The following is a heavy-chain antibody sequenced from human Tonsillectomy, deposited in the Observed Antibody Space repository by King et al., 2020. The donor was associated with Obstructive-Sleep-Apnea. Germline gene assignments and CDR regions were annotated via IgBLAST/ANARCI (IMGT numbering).Heavy chain of an antibody. D-gene: IGHD6-13*01. CDR2: IFYSGST. CDR3: ARLTAAGLFDY. J-gene: IGHJ4*02. CDR1: SGSISSNTYY. V-gene: IGHV4-39*01. Sequence: QLQESGPGLVKPSETLSLTCTVSSGSISSNTYYWGWIRQPPVKGLEWIGNIFYSGSTYYNPSLQSRVTISLDTSQNQFSLKLSSVTAADTAVYYCARLTAAGLFDYWGQGALVTVSS.